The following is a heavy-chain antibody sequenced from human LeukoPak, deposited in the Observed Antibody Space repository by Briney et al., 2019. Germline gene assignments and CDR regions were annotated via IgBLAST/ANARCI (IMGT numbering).Heavy chain of an antibody. CDR2: IYYSGST. D-gene: IGHD2-2*01. CDR3: ARDGASTEYQLTRYYYYYMDV. J-gene: IGHJ6*03. Sequence: SETLSLTCTVSGGSISSYYWSWIRQPPGKGLEWIGYIYYSGSTNYNPSLKSRVTISVDTSKNQFSLKLSSVTAADTAVYYCARDGASTEYQLTRYYYYYMDVWGKGTTVTVSS. V-gene: IGHV4-59*01. CDR1: GGSISSYY.